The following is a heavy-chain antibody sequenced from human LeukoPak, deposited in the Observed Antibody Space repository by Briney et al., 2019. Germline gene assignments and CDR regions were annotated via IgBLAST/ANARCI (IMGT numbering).Heavy chain of an antibody. J-gene: IGHJ4*02. Sequence: GASVKVSCKASGYTFTGYYLHRVRQAPGQGLEWMGWISAYNGNTNYAQKLQGRVTMTTDTSTSTAYMELRSLRSDDTAVYYCARVQYCSGGSCYSGGDYWGQETLVTVSS. CDR2: ISAYNGNT. V-gene: IGHV1-18*04. D-gene: IGHD2-15*01. CDR3: ARVQYCSGGSCYSGGDY. CDR1: GYTFTGYY.